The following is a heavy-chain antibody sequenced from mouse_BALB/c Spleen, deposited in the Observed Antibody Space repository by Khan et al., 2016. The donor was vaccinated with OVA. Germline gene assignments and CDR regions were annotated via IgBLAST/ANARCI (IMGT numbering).Heavy chain of an antibody. CDR3: ARGNYYGYAMDY. D-gene: IGHD1-1*01. CDR1: GYSITSNYA. V-gene: IGHV3-2*02. CDR2: ISYSGTT. Sequence: EVQLQGSGPGLVKPSQSLSLTCTVTGYSITSNYAWNWIRQFPGNKLEWMGYISYSGTTSYNPSLKSRISIPRDTSKNQFFLPLNYVTTADTATYYGARGNYYGYAMDYWGQGTSVTVSS. J-gene: IGHJ4*01.